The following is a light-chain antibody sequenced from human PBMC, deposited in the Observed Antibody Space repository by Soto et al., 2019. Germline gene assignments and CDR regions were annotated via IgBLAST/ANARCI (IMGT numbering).Light chain of an antibody. CDR2: AVS. CDR3: QQYGRSPYT. CDR1: QSLSNTY. Sequence: EIVLTQSPGTLSLSPGEGATLSCRASQSLSNTYLAWYQQKPGQAPRLLIYAVSSRATGIPDRFSGSGSGTDFTLTISRLEPEDFAVYYCQQYGRSPYTFGQGTKVEI. J-gene: IGKJ2*01. V-gene: IGKV3-20*01.